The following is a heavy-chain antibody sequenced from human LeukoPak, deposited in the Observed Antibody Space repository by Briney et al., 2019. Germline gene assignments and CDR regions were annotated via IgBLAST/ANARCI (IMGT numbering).Heavy chain of an antibody. CDR1: GFTFSDSW. J-gene: IGHJ4*02. Sequence: GGSLRLSCVASGFTFSDSWMSWVRHVSGKGLERVAQTDGEGSREKYVDSVKGRFTISRDNAKNSLYLQMNSLRAEDTAVYYCARDRAGGAYYYDSSGYHYWGQGTLVTVSS. D-gene: IGHD3-22*01. CDR2: TDGEGSRE. V-gene: IGHV3-7*01. CDR3: ARDRAGGAYYYDSSGYHY.